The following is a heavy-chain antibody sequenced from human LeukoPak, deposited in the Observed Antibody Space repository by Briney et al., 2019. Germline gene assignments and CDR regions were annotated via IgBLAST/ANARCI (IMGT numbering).Heavy chain of an antibody. CDR2: ISGSGGST. Sequence: GGSLRLSCAASGFTFSSYAMSWVRQAPGKGLEWVSAISGSGGSTFYADSVEGRFTISRDNSKNTLYLQMNSLRAEDTAVYYCAKVGARMVRGVPYFDYWGQGTLVTVSS. CDR3: AKVGARMVRGVPYFDY. J-gene: IGHJ4*02. V-gene: IGHV3-23*01. D-gene: IGHD3-10*01. CDR1: GFTFSSYA.